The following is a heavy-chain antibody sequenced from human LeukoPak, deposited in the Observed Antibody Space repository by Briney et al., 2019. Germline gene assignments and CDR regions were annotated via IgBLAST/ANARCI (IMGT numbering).Heavy chain of an antibody. Sequence: SETLSLTCIVSGGSITTTSYYWGWIRQPPGQGLEWIGYRSHSGSANYTPSLKSRVTISLDTSKNQFSLRLSSVTAADTAIYYCARSDYSSGWFDFDCWGQGALVTVSS. CDR2: RSHSGSA. CDR1: GGSITTTSYY. D-gene: IGHD6-19*01. V-gene: IGHV4-61*05. J-gene: IGHJ4*02. CDR3: ARSDYSSGWFDFDC.